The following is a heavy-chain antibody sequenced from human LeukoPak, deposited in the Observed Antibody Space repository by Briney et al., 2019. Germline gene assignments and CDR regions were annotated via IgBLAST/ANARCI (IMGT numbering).Heavy chain of an antibody. V-gene: IGHV1-69*05. CDR2: IIPMFGTA. Sequence: ASVKVSCKASGGTFSSYAISWARQAPGQGLEWMGGIIPMFGTANYAQKFQGRVTITTDESTSTAYMELSSLRSEDTAVYYCARAPPEVGADPYFDYWGQGTLVTVSS. J-gene: IGHJ4*02. D-gene: IGHD1-26*01. CDR1: GGTFSSYA. CDR3: ARAPPEVGADPYFDY.